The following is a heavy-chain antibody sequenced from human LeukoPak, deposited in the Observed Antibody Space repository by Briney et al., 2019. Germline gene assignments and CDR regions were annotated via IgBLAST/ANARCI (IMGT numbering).Heavy chain of an antibody. Sequence: GGSLRLSCAASGFTFSSYAMSWVRQAPGKGLEWVSAISGSGGSTYYADSVKGRFTISRDNSKNTLYLQMNSLRAEDTAVYYCARDVRSGYYDSSGYPTGAFDIWGQGTMVTVSS. V-gene: IGHV3-23*01. CDR3: ARDVRSGYYDSSGYPTGAFDI. CDR1: GFTFSSYA. D-gene: IGHD3-22*01. CDR2: ISGSGGST. J-gene: IGHJ3*02.